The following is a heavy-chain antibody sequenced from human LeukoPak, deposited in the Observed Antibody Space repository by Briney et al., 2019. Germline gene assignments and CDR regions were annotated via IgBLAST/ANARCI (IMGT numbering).Heavy chain of an antibody. Sequence: PGGSLRLSCAVSGFTFRIYAMSWVRQAPGKGLEWVSAISGSGGSTYYADSVKGRFTISRYNSKNTLYLQMNSLRDEDTAVYYCAKPPYGKDVYNYFDYWGQGTPVTVSS. CDR1: GFTFRIYA. J-gene: IGHJ4*02. V-gene: IGHV3-23*01. D-gene: IGHD5-24*01. CDR2: ISGSGGST. CDR3: AKPPYGKDVYNYFDY.